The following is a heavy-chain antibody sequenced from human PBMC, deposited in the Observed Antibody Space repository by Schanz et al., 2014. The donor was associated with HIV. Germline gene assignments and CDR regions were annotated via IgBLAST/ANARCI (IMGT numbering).Heavy chain of an antibody. CDR1: GGSFSVYS. CDR3: ARRQRVAIGIIGTTIWFDT. J-gene: IGHJ5*02. D-gene: IGHD1-20*01. CDR2: INHSGRT. V-gene: IGHV4-34*01. Sequence: QVQLQQWGAGLLKPSETLSLTCAVYGGSFSVYSWSWIRQPPGKGLEWIGEINHSGRTKYSPSLKRRVTMSGDSAKNQFALRLTSVTVADTAVYYCARRQRVAIGIIGTTIWFDTWGPGTQVIVSS.